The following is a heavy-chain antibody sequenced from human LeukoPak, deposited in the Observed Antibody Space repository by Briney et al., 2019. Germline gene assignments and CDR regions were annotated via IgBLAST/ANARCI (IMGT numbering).Heavy chain of an antibody. D-gene: IGHD5-12*01. Sequence: GGSLRLSCTVSGFTFRNYWMAWVRQAPGKGLVWVSRMYGDMRDISYADSVKGRFTISRDNAKNTVYLQMNSLRGEDTAVYYCARDLGLRGSTWGQGTLVTVSS. V-gene: IGHV3-74*01. CDR3: ARDLGLRGST. J-gene: IGHJ5*02. CDR2: MYGDMRDI. CDR1: GFTFRNYW.